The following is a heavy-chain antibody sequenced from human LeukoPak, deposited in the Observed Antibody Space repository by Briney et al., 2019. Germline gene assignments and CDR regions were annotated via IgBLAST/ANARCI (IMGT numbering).Heavy chain of an antibody. D-gene: IGHD1-26*01. Sequence: SETLSLTCTVSGGSISSNTYYWAWIHQPPGKGLEWIGSIYHTGTTYYNPSLKSRVTISVDTSSNRFSLQLRSVTAADTATYYCASPSKWELSDLGCWGRGTLVTVSS. CDR3: ASPSKWELSDLGC. CDR2: IYHTGTT. J-gene: IGHJ4*01. CDR1: GGSISSNTYY. V-gene: IGHV4-39*01.